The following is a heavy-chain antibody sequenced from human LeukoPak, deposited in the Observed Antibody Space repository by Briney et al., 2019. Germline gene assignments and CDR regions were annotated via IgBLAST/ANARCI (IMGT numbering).Heavy chain of an antibody. D-gene: IGHD6-13*01. V-gene: IGHV1-69*13. Sequence: GASVKVSCKASGGTFSSYAISWVRQAPGQGLEWMGGIIPIFGTANYAQKFQGRVTITADESTSTAYMELSSLRSEDTAVYYCAKSTGPGYSSSWYRSEPPYYFDYWGQGTLVTVSS. J-gene: IGHJ4*02. CDR1: GGTFSSYA. CDR2: IIPIFGTA. CDR3: AKSTGPGYSSSWYRSEPPYYFDY.